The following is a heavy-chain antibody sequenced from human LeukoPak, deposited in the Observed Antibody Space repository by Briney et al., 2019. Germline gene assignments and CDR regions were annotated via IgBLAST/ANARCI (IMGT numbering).Heavy chain of an antibody. CDR3: ARAYDSSGYYLVAFDI. CDR1: GYTFTGYY. CDR2: INPNSGGT. D-gene: IGHD3-22*01. V-gene: IGHV1-2*02. J-gene: IGHJ3*02. Sequence: ASVKVSCKASGYTFTGYYMHWVRQAPGQGLEWMGWINPNSGGTNYAQKFQGRVTMTRDTSISTAYMELSRLRSDDTAVYYCARAYDSSGYYLVAFDIWGQGTMVTVSS.